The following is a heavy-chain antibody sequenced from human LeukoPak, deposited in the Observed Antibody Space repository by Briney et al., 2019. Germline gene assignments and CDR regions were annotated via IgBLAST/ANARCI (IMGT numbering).Heavy chain of an antibody. J-gene: IGHJ4*02. D-gene: IGHD4-23*01. CDR1: GGSISSYY. CDR3: ARDRPYGGTGDFDY. Sequence: ETLSLTCTVSGGSISSYYWSWVRQAPGKGLEWVSVIHNGGSTYYADSVKGRFTISRDNSKNTLYLQMNSLRAEDTAVYYCARDRPYGGTGDFDYWGQGTLVTVSS. V-gene: IGHV3-66*01. CDR2: IHNGGST.